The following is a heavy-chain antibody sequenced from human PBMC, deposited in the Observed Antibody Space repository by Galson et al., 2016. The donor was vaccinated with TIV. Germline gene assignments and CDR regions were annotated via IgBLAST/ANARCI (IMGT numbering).Heavy chain of an antibody. V-gene: IGHV1-2*02. CDR1: GYKFIGYH. CDR3: AGGFGVLTGNYLPKDFDY. Sequence: SVKVSCKASGYKFIGYHVHWVRQAPGQGLEWMGWIKPNRGDTNVAQKFRGRVTMTRDTSITTTYLELSGLGSDDTAVYYCAGGFGVLTGNYLPKDFDYWGQGTLVTVSS. CDR2: IKPNRGDT. D-gene: IGHD3-9*01. J-gene: IGHJ4*02.